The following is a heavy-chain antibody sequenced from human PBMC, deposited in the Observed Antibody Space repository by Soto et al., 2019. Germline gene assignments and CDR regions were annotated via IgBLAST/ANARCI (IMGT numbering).Heavy chain of an antibody. D-gene: IGHD3-10*01. CDR3: SREGSRDVYNVCGY. V-gene: IGHV4-30-4*01. CDR1: GGSISSGDYY. CDR2: IYYSGST. J-gene: IGHJ4*02. Sequence: PSETLSLTCTVSGGSISSGDYYWSWIRQPPGKGLEWIGYIYYSGSTYYNPSLKSRVTISVDTSKNQFSLKLSSVTAADTAVYYCSREGSRDVYNVCGYWGQGSLATVSS.